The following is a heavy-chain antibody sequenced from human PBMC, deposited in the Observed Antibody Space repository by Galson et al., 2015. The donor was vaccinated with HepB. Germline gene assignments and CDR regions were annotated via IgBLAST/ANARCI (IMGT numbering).Heavy chain of an antibody. D-gene: IGHD2-2*02. CDR2: IKQDGSEK. Sequence: SLRLSCAASGFTFSSYWMSWVRQAPGKGLEWVANIKQDGSEKYYADSVKGRFTISRDNSKNTLYLQMNSLRAEDTAVYYCARSPGYCSSTSCYSLYWYFDLWGRGTLVTVSS. CDR3: ARSPGYCSSTSCYSLYWYFDL. CDR1: GFTFSSYW. V-gene: IGHV3-7*01. J-gene: IGHJ2*01.